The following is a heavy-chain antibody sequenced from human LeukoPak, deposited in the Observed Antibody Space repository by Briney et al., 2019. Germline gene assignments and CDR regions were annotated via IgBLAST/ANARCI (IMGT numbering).Heavy chain of an antibody. CDR3: AGDIHDSSGYYYDY. V-gene: IGHV3-23*01. Sequence: GGSLRLSCVASGFSFSVYTMSWVRQAPGKGLEWISAVSASGDKTYYADSVKGRFTVSRDNSKDTLYLHMNSLRAEDTALYYCAGDIHDSSGYYYDYWGQGTLVTVSS. CDR2: VSASGDKT. CDR1: GFSFSVYT. J-gene: IGHJ4*02. D-gene: IGHD3-22*01.